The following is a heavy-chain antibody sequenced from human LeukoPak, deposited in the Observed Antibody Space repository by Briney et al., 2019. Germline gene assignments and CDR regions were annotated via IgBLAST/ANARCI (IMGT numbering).Heavy chain of an antibody. Sequence: GGSLRLSCAASGFTFDGCAMPWVRQAPGKGLEWVSGISWNSKSIVYADSAKGRFTISRDNAKKSLYLQMNSLRPEDTALYYCAKEGSVCTNGICRYFDYWGQGTLVTVSS. CDR2: ISWNSKSI. J-gene: IGHJ4*02. CDR1: GFTFDGCA. V-gene: IGHV3-9*01. CDR3: AKEGSVCTNGICRYFDY. D-gene: IGHD2-8*01.